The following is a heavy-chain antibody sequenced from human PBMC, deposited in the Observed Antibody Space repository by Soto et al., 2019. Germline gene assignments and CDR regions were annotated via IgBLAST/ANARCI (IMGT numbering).Heavy chain of an antibody. V-gene: IGHV3-30*18. J-gene: IGHJ6*01. CDR1: GFTFSSYG. Sequence: QVQLVESGGGVVQPGRSLRLSCAASGFTFSSYGMHWVRQAPGKGLEWVAVISYDGSNKYYADSVKGRFTISRDNSKNTLYLQMNSLRAEDTAVYYCAKDGVLWFGETTDYYYGMDVW. CDR2: ISYDGSNK. CDR3: AKDGVLWFGETTDYYYGMDV. D-gene: IGHD3-10*01.